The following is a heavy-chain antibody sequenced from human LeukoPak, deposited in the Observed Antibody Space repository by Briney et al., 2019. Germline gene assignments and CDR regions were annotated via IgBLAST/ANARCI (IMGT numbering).Heavy chain of an antibody. CDR3: AKDHSSGWPENWFDP. CDR2: ISGSGGST. J-gene: IGHJ5*02. CDR1: GFTFSSYA. V-gene: IGHV3-23*01. Sequence: GGSLRLSCAASGFTFSSYALSWVRQAPGKGLEWVSAISGSGGSTYYADSVKGRFTISRDNSKNTLYLQMNSLRAEDTAVYYCAKDHSSGWPENWFDPWGQGTLVTVSS. D-gene: IGHD6-19*01.